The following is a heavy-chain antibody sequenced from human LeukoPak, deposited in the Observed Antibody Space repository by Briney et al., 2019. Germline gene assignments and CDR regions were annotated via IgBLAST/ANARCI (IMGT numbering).Heavy chain of an antibody. V-gene: IGHV4-39*01. D-gene: IGHD3-22*01. CDR1: GGSISSSNYY. Sequence: PSETLSLTCTVSGGSISSSNYYWGWIRQPPGKGLEWIGSIYYSGSTYYNPSLKSRVTISVDTSKNQFSLKLSSVTAADTAVYYCARHLLGRITMIVVVMGVKTVFDPWGQGTLVTVSS. CDR3: ARHLLGRITMIVVVMGVKTVFDP. J-gene: IGHJ5*02. CDR2: IYYSGST.